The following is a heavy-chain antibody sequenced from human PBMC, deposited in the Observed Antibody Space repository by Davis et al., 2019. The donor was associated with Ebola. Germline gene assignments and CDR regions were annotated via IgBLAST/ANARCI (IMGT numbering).Heavy chain of an antibody. Sequence: LTCAVSGGSISSGGYSWSWIRQPPGKGLEWIGYIYHSGSTYYNPSLKSRVTISVDRSKNQFSLKLSSVTAADTAVYYCARDQGWLQLAAFDIWGQGTMVTVSS. D-gene: IGHD5-24*01. J-gene: IGHJ3*02. CDR3: ARDQGWLQLAAFDI. CDR2: IYHSGST. CDR1: GGSISSGGYS. V-gene: IGHV4-30-2*01.